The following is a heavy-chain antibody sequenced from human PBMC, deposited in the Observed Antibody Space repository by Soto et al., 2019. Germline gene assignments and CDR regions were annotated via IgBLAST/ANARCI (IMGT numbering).Heavy chain of an antibody. J-gene: IGHJ6*02. CDR1: GFTVSSNY. V-gene: IGHV3-66*03. Sequence: GGSLRLSCAASGFTVSSNYMSWVRQAPGKGLEWVSVIYSCGSTYYADSVKGRFTISRDNSKNTLYLQMNSLRAEDTAVYYCSRDRFRSTSCYTFYYYGMDVWGQGTTVTVSS. CDR2: IYSCGST. D-gene: IGHD2-2*02. CDR3: SRDRFRSTSCYTFYYYGMDV.